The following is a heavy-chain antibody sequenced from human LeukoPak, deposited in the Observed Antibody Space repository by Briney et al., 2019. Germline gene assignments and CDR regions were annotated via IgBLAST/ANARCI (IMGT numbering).Heavy chain of an antibody. CDR2: ISYDGSNK. J-gene: IGHJ4*02. V-gene: IGHV3-30*04. CDR3: ATWTYYYDSSGYDY. CDR1: GFTFSSYA. D-gene: IGHD3-22*01. Sequence: GGSLRLSCAASGFTFSSYAMHWVRQAPGKGLEWVAVISYDGSNKYYADSVKGRFTISRDNSKNTLYLQMNSLRAEDTAVYYCATWTYYYDSSGYDYWGQGTLVTVSS.